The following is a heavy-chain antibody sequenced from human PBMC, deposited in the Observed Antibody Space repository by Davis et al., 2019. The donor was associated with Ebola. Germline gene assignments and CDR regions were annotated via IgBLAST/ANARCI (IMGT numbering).Heavy chain of an antibody. J-gene: IGHJ6*03. Sequence: PSETLSLTCAVYDGSLSGDNWSWIRQAPGRGLEWVGEINYSGNTNYNPSLKGRVSVSIDTSRNQFSLRLASVTAMDTAVYYCARRIRVIYYMDVWGKGTTVTVSS. CDR2: INYSGNT. CDR1: DGSLSGDN. V-gene: IGHV4-34*01. CDR3: ARRIRVIYYMDV. D-gene: IGHD2-21*01.